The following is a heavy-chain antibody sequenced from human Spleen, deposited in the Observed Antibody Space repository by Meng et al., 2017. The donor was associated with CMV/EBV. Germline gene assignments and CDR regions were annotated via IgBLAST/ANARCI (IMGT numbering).Heavy chain of an antibody. CDR3: ARHYYDILTGYSPFDY. Sequence: SETLSLTCTVSGGSISNSSYYWGWIRQPPGKGLEWIGSIYYSGSTYYNPSLKSRVTISVDTSKNQFSLKLSSVTAADTAVYYCARHYYDILTGYSPFDYWGQGTLVTVSS. D-gene: IGHD3-9*01. V-gene: IGHV4-39*01. J-gene: IGHJ4*02. CDR1: GGSISNSSYY. CDR2: IYYSGST.